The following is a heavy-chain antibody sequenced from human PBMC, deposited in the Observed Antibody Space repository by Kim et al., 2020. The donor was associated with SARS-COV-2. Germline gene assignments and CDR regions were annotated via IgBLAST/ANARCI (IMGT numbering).Heavy chain of an antibody. J-gene: IGHJ4*02. Sequence: TYYTPSLKSRVTISLDTSKTQFSLKLTSMTAADTAVYYCASRAVETDYWGQGTLVIVSS. D-gene: IGHD2-21*02. CDR2: T. V-gene: IGHV4-31*02. CDR3: ASRAVETDY.